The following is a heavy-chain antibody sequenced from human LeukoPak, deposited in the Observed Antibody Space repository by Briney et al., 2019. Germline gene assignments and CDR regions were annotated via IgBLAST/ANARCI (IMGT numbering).Heavy chain of an antibody. D-gene: IGHD6-19*01. J-gene: IGHJ4*02. CDR1: GYTSTIYG. CDR2: INGYNDNT. CDR3: AREGAGSGWPDY. V-gene: IGHV1-18*01. Sequence: GASVKLSCNASGYTSTIYGISWVRHARGQGLEWRGWINGYNDNTNYAQKLQGRVSMTTDTSTNTAYLELRSLRSDDTAEYYCAREGAGSGWPDYWGQGTLVAVSS.